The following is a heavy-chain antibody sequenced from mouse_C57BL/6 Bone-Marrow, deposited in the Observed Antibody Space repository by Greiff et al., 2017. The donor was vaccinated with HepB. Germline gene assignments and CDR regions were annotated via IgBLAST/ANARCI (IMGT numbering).Heavy chain of an antibody. CDR1: GYTFTSYG. D-gene: IGHD1-1*01. Sequence: QVQLKESGAELARPGASVKLSCKASGYTFTSYGISWVKQRTGQGLEWIGEIYPRSGNTYYNEKFKGKATLTADKSSSTAYMELRSLTSEDSAVYFCARPYYYGSSYLFDYWGQGTTLTVSS. CDR2: IYPRSGNT. V-gene: IGHV1-81*01. CDR3: ARPYYYGSSYLFDY. J-gene: IGHJ2*01.